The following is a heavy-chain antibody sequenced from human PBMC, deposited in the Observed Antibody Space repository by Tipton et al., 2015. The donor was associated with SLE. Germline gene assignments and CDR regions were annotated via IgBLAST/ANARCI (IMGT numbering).Heavy chain of an antibody. CDR1: RFTFSSNW. Sequence: VQLVQSGGGLVQPGGSLRLSCTTSRFTFSSNWMSWVRQAPGKGLEWVAHIREDGSEEYYVDFVKGRFTIDRDNAKNSLYLEMNNLRVEDTAVYYCAREYQGRFYVNGAFDVWGQGTMVTVSS. V-gene: IGHV3-7*01. CDR3: AREYQGRFYVNGAFDV. D-gene: IGHD1-26*01. CDR2: IREDGSEE. J-gene: IGHJ3*01.